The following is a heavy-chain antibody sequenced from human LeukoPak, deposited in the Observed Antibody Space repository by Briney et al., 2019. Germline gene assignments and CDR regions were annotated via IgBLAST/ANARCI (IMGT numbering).Heavy chain of an antibody. Sequence: SETLSLTCTVSGGSISSGSYYWSWIRQPAGKGLEWIGRIYTSGSTNYNPSLKSRVTMSVDTSKNQFSLRLTSVTAADTAVYYCARAKDNDRGNDAFDIWGQGTMVTVSS. CDR2: IYTSGST. J-gene: IGHJ3*02. V-gene: IGHV4-61*02. CDR1: GGSISSGSYY. D-gene: IGHD4-23*01. CDR3: ARAKDNDRGNDAFDI.